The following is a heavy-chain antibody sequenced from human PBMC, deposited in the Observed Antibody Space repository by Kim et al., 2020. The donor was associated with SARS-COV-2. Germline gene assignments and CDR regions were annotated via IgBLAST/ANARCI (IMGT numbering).Heavy chain of an antibody. Sequence: GGSLRLSCAASGFTFSSYNMNWVRHTPGKGLEWVSSISSSSSYIYYADSVKGRFTISRDNAKNSLYLQMNSLRTEDTAVYYCARKWEGLDYWGQGTLVTVSS. CDR3: ARKWEGLDY. D-gene: IGHD1-26*01. V-gene: IGHV3-21*01. CDR2: ISSSSSYI. J-gene: IGHJ4*02. CDR1: GFTFSSYN.